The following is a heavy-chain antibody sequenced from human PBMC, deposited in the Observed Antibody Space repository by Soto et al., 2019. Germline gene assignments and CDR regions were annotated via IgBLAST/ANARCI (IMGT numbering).Heavy chain of an antibody. CDR2: LTWNGEVI. J-gene: IGHJ4*02. D-gene: IGHD3-22*01. CDR3: VKDSESSGYLTHLDY. V-gene: IGHV3-9*01. CDR1: GFTFDDYA. Sequence: EVQLAESGGALVQPGRSLRLSCVASGFTFDDYAIHWVRQTPGKGLEWVSGLTWNGEVIGYADSVKGRFIISRDNAKNSLYLEMNSLRPEDTALYYCVKDSESSGYLTHLDYWGQGTLVTVSS.